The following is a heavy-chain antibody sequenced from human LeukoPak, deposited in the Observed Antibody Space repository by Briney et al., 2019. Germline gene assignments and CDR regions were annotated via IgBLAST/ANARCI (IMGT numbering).Heavy chain of an antibody. Sequence: SETLSLTCAVSGYSISSGYYWGWIRQPPGKGLEWIGCIYHSGSTYYNPSLKSRVTISVDTSKNQFSLNLSSVTAADTAVYYCASLIAAAGTRDAFDIWGQGTMVTVSS. CDR3: ASLIAAAGTRDAFDI. CDR2: IYHSGST. D-gene: IGHD6-13*01. CDR1: GYSISSGYY. J-gene: IGHJ3*02. V-gene: IGHV4-38-2*01.